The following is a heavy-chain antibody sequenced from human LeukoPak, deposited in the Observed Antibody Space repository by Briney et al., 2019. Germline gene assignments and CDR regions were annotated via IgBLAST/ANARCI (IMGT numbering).Heavy chain of an antibody. CDR2: IYYSGST. CDR1: GGSISSSSYY. D-gene: IGHD6-13*01. Sequence: SETLSLTCTVSGGSISSSSYYWGWIRQPPGKGLEWIGSIYYSGSTYYNPSLKSRVTISVDTSKNQFSLKLSSVTAADTAVYYCASSIAAAGRWDFDYWGQGTLFTVSS. CDR3: ASSIAAAGRWDFDY. J-gene: IGHJ4*02. V-gene: IGHV4-39*01.